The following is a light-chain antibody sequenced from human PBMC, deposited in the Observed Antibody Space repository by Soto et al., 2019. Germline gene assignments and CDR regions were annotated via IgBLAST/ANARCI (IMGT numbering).Light chain of an antibody. CDR3: SSYAGSDHWV. CDR1: SSDVGGYNY. V-gene: IGLV2-8*01. CDR2: EVT. Sequence: QSALTQPPSASGSPGQSVPISYTGSSSDVGGYNYVSWYQHHPGKAPKLMISEVTKRPSGVPDRFSGSKSGNTASLTVSGLESEDEADYYCSSYAGSDHWVFGGGTQLTVL. J-gene: IGLJ2*01.